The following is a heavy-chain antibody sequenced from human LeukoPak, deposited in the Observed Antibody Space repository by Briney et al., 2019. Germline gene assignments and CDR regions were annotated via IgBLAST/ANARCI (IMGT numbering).Heavy chain of an antibody. CDR3: AREVPENFNFDY. Sequence: ASVKISCKASGYTFTSYYTHWVRQAPGQGLEWMGIIKPSGGSTLYAQKFQGRVTVTSDMSTSTVYVELSSLRSEDTAVYYCAREVPENFNFDYWGQGTLVTVSS. D-gene: IGHD2/OR15-2a*01. V-gene: IGHV1-46*01. CDR2: IKPSGGST. J-gene: IGHJ4*02. CDR1: GYTFTSYY.